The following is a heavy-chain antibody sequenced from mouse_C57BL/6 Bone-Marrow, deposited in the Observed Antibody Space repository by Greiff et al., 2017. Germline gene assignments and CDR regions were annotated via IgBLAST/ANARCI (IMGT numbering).Heavy chain of an antibody. CDR2: IDPSDSYT. Sequence: VQLQQPGAELVRPGTSVKLSCKASGYTFTSYWMHWVKQRPGQGLEWIGVIDPSDSYTNYNQKFKGKATLTVDTSSSTAYMQLSSLTSEDSAVYYCARATFAYWGQGTLGTVSA. CDR3: ARATFAY. D-gene: IGHD6-1*01. CDR1: GYTFTSYW. J-gene: IGHJ3*01. V-gene: IGHV1-59*01.